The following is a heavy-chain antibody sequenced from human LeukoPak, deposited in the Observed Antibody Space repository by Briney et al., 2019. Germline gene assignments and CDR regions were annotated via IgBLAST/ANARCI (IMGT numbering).Heavy chain of an antibody. CDR2: IYYSGST. CDR3: ARDHSGYGN. J-gene: IGHJ4*02. V-gene: IGHV4-39*07. Sequence: SETLSLTCTVSGGSISSSSYYWGWIRQPPGKGLEWIGSIYYSGSTYYNPSLKSRVIISVDTSKNQFSLKLSSVTAADTAVYYCARDHSGYGNWGQGTLVTVSS. CDR1: GGSISSSSYY. D-gene: IGHD5-12*01.